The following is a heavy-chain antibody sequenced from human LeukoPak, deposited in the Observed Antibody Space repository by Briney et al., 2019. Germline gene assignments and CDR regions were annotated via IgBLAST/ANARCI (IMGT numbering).Heavy chain of an antibody. CDR1: GYSIISDYF. J-gene: IGHJ4*02. CDR3: ARDATMMGNYFNY. V-gene: IGHV4-38-2*02. Sequence: SETLSLTCTVSGYSIISDYFWGWIRQPPGKGLEWIGTIYHSGSTYYSPSLKSRVTVSVDTSKNQFSLKLSSVTAADTAVYYCARDATMMGNYFNYWGQGTLVTVSS. CDR2: IYHSGST. D-gene: IGHD5-12*01.